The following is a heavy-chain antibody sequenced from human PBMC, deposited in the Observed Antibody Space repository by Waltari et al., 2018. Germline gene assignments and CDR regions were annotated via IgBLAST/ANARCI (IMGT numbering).Heavy chain of an antibody. CDR3: ASAGRRGDWYFDL. J-gene: IGHJ2*01. CDR1: GGSISSYY. V-gene: IGHV4-4*07. Sequence: QVQLQESGPGLVKPPETLSLTCTVSGGSISSYYWSWNRQPAGKGMEWIGRIYTRGSTNYNPSLKSLVTMSVDTSKNQFSLKLSSVTAADTAVYYCASAGRRGDWYFDLWGRGTLVTVSS. CDR2: IYTRGST.